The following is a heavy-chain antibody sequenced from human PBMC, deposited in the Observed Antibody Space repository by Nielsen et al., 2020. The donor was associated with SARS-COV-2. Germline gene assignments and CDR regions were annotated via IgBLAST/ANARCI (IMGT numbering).Heavy chain of an antibody. J-gene: IGHJ6*02. CDR2: ISWNSGSM. V-gene: IGHV3-9*01. Sequence: SLKISCAASGFTFDDYAMHWVRQAPGKGLEWVSGISWNSGSMGYADSVKGRFTISRDNAKNSLYLQMNSLRAEDTALYYCATGAAAGTGNYYYGMDVWGQGTLVTVSS. D-gene: IGHD6-13*01. CDR1: GFTFDDYA. CDR3: ATGAAAGTGNYYYGMDV.